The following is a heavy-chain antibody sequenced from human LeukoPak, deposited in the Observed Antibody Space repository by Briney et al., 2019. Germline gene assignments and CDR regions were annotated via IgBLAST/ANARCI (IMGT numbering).Heavy chain of an antibody. CDR3: ARVGYSSGYLLDY. V-gene: IGHV4-59*01. CDR2: IYDSGST. CDR1: GGSISHYY. D-gene: IGHD3-22*01. Sequence: SETLSLTCNVSGGSISHYYWSWIRQPPGKGLEWIGYIYDSGSTNYNPSLKSRVTISVDTSKTQFSLRLRFVTAADTAVYYCARVGYSSGYLLDYWGQGTLVTVSS. J-gene: IGHJ4*02.